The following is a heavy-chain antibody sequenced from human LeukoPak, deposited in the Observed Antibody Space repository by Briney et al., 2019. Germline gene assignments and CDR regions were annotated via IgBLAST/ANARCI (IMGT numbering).Heavy chain of an antibody. V-gene: IGHV5-10-1*01. Sequence: GESLKISCKGSGYSFTSYWISWVRRMPGKGREWMGRIDPSDSYTNYSPSFQGHVTISADKSISTAYLQWSSLKASDTAMYYCASLDTYSGSYYFDYWGQGTLVTVSS. CDR3: ASLDTYSGSYYFDY. CDR2: IDPSDSYT. D-gene: IGHD1-26*01. CDR1: GYSFTSYW. J-gene: IGHJ4*02.